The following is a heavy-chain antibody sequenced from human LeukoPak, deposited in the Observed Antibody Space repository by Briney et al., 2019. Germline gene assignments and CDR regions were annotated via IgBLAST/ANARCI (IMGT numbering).Heavy chain of an antibody. J-gene: IGHJ4*02. CDR1: AYSFAAYY. Sequence: ASVKVSCKASAYSFAAYYMHWVRQAPGQGLEWMGWINPNSGGTNYAQKFLGRLTVTGDTSISTAYMELSRLTSDDTAVYYCARSQYVVLAGSPDFWGEGTLVTVSS. V-gene: IGHV1-2*02. CDR3: ARSQYVVLAGSPDF. CDR2: INPNSGGT. D-gene: IGHD3-9*01.